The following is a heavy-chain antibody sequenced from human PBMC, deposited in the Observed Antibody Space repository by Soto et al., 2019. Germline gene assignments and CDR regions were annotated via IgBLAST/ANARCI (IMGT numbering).Heavy chain of an antibody. D-gene: IGHD2-8*01. Sequence: SETLSVTRTVSGRSISSSSYNWGWIRQPPGKGLEWIGSIYYSGSTYYNPSLKSRVTISVDTSKNQFSLKLSSVTAADTAVYYCARHLYCTNGVCSNWFDPWGQGTLVTVSS. CDR3: ARHLYCTNGVCSNWFDP. CDR1: GRSISSSSYN. V-gene: IGHV4-39*01. J-gene: IGHJ5*02. CDR2: IYYSGST.